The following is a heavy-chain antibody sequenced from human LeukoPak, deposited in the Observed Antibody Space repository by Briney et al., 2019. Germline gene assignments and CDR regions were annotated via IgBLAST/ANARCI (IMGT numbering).Heavy chain of an antibody. CDR1: GFTFSSYW. Sequence: GGSLRLSCTVSGFTFSSYWMSWVRQAPGKGLEWVANINQGGSDKSYVDSVKGRFTVSRDNAKKSLYLQMNSLRAEDTAVYYCARGQRSSWYSASPHDAFDIWGQGTMVTVSS. CDR3: ARGQRSSWYSASPHDAFDI. V-gene: IGHV3-7*01. J-gene: IGHJ3*02. CDR2: INQGGSDK. D-gene: IGHD6-13*01.